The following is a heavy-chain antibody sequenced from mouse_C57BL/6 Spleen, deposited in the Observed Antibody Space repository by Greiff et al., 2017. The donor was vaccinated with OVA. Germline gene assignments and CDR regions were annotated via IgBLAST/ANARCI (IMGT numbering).Heavy chain of an antibody. CDR3: ARAQLRLPFDD. D-gene: IGHD3-2*02. CDR2: ISDGGSYT. V-gene: IGHV5-4*03. Sequence: EVMLVESGGGLVKPGGSLKLSCAASGFTFSSYAMSWVRQTPEKRLEWVGTISDGGSYTYYPEKVKGRVTITRDNAKNNLYLQMSHLTSEDTAMYYCARAQLRLPFDDWGKGTTLTVSS. J-gene: IGHJ2*01. CDR1: GFTFSSYA.